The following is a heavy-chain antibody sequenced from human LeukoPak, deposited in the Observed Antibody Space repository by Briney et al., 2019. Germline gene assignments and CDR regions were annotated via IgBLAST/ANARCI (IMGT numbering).Heavy chain of an antibody. CDR2: ISYIGST. CDR1: DDSFSSHY. CDR3: ARDLVTATKGFDI. J-gene: IGHJ3*02. Sequence: SETLSLTCAVSDDSFSSHYWTWIRQPPGKGLEWIGYISYIGSTNYNPSLKSRVTISIDTSKNELSLKLTSVTAADTAVYYCARDLVTATKGFDIWGQGTMVTVSS. V-gene: IGHV4-59*11. D-gene: IGHD4-17*01.